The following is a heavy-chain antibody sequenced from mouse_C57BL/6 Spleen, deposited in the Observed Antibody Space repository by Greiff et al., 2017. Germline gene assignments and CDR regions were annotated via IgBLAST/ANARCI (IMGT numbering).Heavy chain of an antibody. CDR1: GFTFSSYA. J-gene: IGHJ2*01. CDR3: TRVSGYFDY. V-gene: IGHV5-9-1*02. Sequence: EVKLVESGEGLVQPGGSLKLSCAASGFTFSSYAMSWVRQTPEKSLEWVAYISSGGDYIYYADTVKGRFIISRDNARNNLYMKMRSLKYKDTAKYYSTRVSGYFDYWGQGTTLTVSS. CDR2: ISSGGDYI.